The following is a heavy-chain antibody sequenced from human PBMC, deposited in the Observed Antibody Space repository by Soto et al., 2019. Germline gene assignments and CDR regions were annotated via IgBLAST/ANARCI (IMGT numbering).Heavy chain of an antibody. Sequence: QVQLVQSGPEVKKPGSSVRVSCKTSGGTFRTSAISWVRQAPGQGLEWIGGIMPVFSTPDYAQKFTDRGTIPADKFTTLASIGFRSISSDVMVVSSSVIATRGKRSGANSWSRGAVWGHGTTVNVS. CDR2: IMPVFSTP. J-gene: IGHJ6*01. D-gene: IGHD1-26*01. CDR1: GGTFRTSA. CDR3: VIATRGKRSGANSWSRGAV. V-gene: IGHV1-69*14.